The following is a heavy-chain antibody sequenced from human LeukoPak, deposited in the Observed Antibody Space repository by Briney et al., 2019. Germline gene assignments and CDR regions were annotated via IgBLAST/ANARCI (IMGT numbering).Heavy chain of an antibody. D-gene: IGHD6-6*01. CDR1: GFTFGDYA. Sequence: GGSLRLSCTASGFTFGDYAMSWVRQAPGKGLEWVGFIRSKAYGGTTEYAASVKGRFTISRDDSKSIAYLQMNSLKTEDTAVYYCTRVGEYSSSSYFDYWGQGTLVTVSS. CDR2: IRSKAYGGTT. J-gene: IGHJ4*02. V-gene: IGHV3-49*04. CDR3: TRVGEYSSSSYFDY.